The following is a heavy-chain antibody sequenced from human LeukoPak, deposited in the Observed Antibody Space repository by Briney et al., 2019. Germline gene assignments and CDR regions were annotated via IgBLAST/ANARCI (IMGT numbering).Heavy chain of an antibody. Sequence: ASVKVSCKASGYTFTGYDINWVRQATGQGLEWMGWMNPNSGNTGYAQKFQGRVTMTRNTSISTAYMELSSLRSEDTAVYYCARPRRYCSGGSCYYFDYWGQGTLVTVSS. V-gene: IGHV1-8*01. J-gene: IGHJ4*02. D-gene: IGHD2-15*01. CDR2: MNPNSGNT. CDR3: ARPRRYCSGGSCYYFDY. CDR1: GYTFTGYD.